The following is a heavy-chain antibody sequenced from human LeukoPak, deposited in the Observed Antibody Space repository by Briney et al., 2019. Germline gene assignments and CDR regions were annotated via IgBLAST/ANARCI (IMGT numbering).Heavy chain of an antibody. CDR1: GYTFTSYD. CDR2: MNPNSGNT. J-gene: IGHJ4*02. CDR3: ARGGYSGYDFGY. V-gene: IGHV1-8*01. Sequence: WSSVKASCKASGYTFTSYDINWVRQATGQGLEWMGWMNPNSGNTGYAQKFQGRVTMTRNTSISTAYMELSSLRSEDTAVYYCARGGYSGYDFGYWGQGTLVTVSS. D-gene: IGHD5-12*01.